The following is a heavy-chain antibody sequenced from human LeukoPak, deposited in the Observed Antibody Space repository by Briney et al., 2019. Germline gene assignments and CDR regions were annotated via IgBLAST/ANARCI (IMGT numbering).Heavy chain of an antibody. V-gene: IGHV1-69*04. CDR1: GGTFSSYA. CDR2: IIPILGIA. J-gene: IGHJ4*02. D-gene: IGHD5-18*01. Sequence: ASVKVSCKASGGTFSSYAISWVRQAPGQGLEWMGRIIPILGIANYAQKFQGRVTITADKSTSTAYMELSSLRSEDTAVYYCARGIGKLWSLFDYWGQGTLVTVSS. CDR3: ARGIGKLWSLFDY.